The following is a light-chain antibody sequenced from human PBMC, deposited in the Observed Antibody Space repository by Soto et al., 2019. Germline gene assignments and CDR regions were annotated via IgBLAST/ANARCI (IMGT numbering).Light chain of an antibody. CDR1: QNIRRS. CDR3: QQYENWPPVT. V-gene: IGKV3-15*01. CDR2: QAS. J-gene: IGKJ4*01. Sequence: EIVMTQSPASLSVSPGEKGTLSCRASQNIRRSLAWYQQKPGQAPRLLIYQASARATGIPARFIGGGSGTEFTPTISSLQSEDFAVYYCQQYENWPPVTFGGGTKVDIK.